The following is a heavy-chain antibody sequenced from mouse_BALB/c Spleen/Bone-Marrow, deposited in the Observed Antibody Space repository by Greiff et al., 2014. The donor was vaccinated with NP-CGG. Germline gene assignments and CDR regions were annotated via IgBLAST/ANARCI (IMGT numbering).Heavy chain of an antibody. CDR3: ARYGGRYYAMDY. J-gene: IGHJ4*01. Sequence: VQLQQPGAELVKPGASVKLSCTASGFNIKDTYMHWVKQRPEQGLEWIGRIDPANGNTNYDPRFQGKATITADTSSNTACLQLSSLTSEDTAVYYCARYGGRYYAMDYWGQGTSVTVSS. V-gene: IGHV14-3*02. CDR2: IDPANGNT. D-gene: IGHD1-1*01. CDR1: GFNIKDTY.